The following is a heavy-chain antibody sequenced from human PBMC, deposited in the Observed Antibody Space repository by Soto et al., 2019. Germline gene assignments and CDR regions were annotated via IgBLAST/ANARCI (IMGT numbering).Heavy chain of an antibody. V-gene: IGHV2-5*01. CDR3: AHTKDSSGFLTS. J-gene: IGHJ5*02. Sequence: SGPTLVNPTQTLTLTCSFSGFSLSVYGVRVTWFRQPPGETLEWLALIHWNDDKRYSPYLKSRLTITKDTSKNQVVLTLTNLDPLDTGTYFCAHTKDSSGFLTSWGQGILVTVSS. CDR2: IHWNDDK. CDR1: GFSLSVYGVR. D-gene: IGHD3-22*01.